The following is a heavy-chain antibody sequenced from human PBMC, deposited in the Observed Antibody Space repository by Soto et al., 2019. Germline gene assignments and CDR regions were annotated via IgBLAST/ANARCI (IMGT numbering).Heavy chain of an antibody. Sequence: QVQLVESGGGVVQPGRSLRLSCAASGFTFSSYGMHWVRQAPGKGLEWVAVIWYDGSNKYYADSVKGRFTISRDNSKNTLYLQMNSRRAEDTAVYYCARDEGYFQHWGQGTLVTVSS. V-gene: IGHV3-33*01. J-gene: IGHJ1*01. CDR3: ARDEGYFQH. CDR2: IWYDGSNK. CDR1: GFTFSSYG.